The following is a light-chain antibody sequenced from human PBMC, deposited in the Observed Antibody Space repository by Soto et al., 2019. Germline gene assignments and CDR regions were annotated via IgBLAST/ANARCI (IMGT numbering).Light chain of an antibody. Sequence: DIQMTQSPSSLSASIGDRVTISCRASQDISSSLNWYQHKSGKAPKLLIYAASGLHSGVPSRFSGSGSGTEFTLTISSLQSEDFAVYYCQQYNDWWTFGQGTKVDIK. CDR2: AAS. CDR3: QQYNDWWT. CDR1: QDISSS. V-gene: IGKV1-39*01. J-gene: IGKJ1*01.